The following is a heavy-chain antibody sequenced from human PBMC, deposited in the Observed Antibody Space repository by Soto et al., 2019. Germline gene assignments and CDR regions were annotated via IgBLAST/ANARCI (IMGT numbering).Heavy chain of an antibody. D-gene: IGHD3-22*01. Sequence: RLSCSASRFTFSSYTMNWVRQAPGKGLEWVSSISSSTTYIYYADSVKGRFTISRDNAKNSLYLQVNSLRAEDTAVYYCARDFDSSGYYGPVGAFDIWGQGTMVTVSS. CDR3: ARDFDSSGYYGPVGAFDI. J-gene: IGHJ3*02. CDR1: RFTFSSYT. V-gene: IGHV3-21*03. CDR2: ISSSTTYI.